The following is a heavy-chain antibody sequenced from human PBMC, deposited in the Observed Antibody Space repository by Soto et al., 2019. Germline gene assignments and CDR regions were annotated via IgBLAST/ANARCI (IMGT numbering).Heavy chain of an antibody. J-gene: IGHJ3*02. Sequence: GESLKISCKGSGYDFPTYWIGWVRQMPGKGLQWMGIIYPGDSDTRYSPSFQGQVTLSADKSITTAYLQWSSLKASDTAMYYCARHHDYGDYAAFDIWGQGTMVTVSS. CDR2: IYPGDSDT. D-gene: IGHD4-17*01. V-gene: IGHV5-51*01. CDR3: ARHHDYGDYAAFDI. CDR1: GYDFPTYW.